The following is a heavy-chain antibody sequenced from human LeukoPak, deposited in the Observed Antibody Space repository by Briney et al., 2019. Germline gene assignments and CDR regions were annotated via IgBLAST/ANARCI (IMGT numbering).Heavy chain of an antibody. J-gene: IGHJ4*02. CDR3: ARDLGYCSGGSCTWFSF. V-gene: IGHV3-21*06. CDR2: ISSSSYI. CDR1: GITFSSYN. D-gene: IGHD2-15*01. Sequence: SGGSLRLSCAASGITFSSYNMNWVRQAPGKGLEWVSSISSSSYIYYADSVKGRFTISRDNAKNSPYLQMNSLRAEDTAVYYCARDLGYCSGGSCTWFSFWGQGTLVTVSS.